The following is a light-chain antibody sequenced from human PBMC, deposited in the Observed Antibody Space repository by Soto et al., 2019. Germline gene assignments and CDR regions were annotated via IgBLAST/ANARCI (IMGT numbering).Light chain of an antibody. J-gene: IGKJ5*01. CDR2: GAS. V-gene: IGKV3-15*01. CDR1: QSVRSN. Sequence: ERGMTQSPATLSVPPGERTTLCCRASQSVRSNLAWYQQKPGQAPRLLMYGASTRATGIPARFSGSGSGTEFTLTISSLQSEDFAVYYCQQYNNWPPIPFGQGTRLEIK. CDR3: QQYNNWPPIP.